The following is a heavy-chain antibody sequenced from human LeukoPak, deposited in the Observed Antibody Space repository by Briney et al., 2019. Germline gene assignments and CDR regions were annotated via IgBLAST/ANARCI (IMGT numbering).Heavy chain of an antibody. CDR2: IYSGGST. Sequence: GGSLRLSCAASGFTVSSNEMSWVRQAPGKGLEWVSVIYSGGSTYYADSVKGRFTISRDNSKNTLYLQMNSLRAEDTAVYYCARARQTYYYDSSGYYYFDYWGQGTLVTVSS. J-gene: IGHJ4*02. V-gene: IGHV3-66*01. CDR1: GFTVSSNE. D-gene: IGHD3-22*01. CDR3: ARARQTYYYDSSGYYYFDY.